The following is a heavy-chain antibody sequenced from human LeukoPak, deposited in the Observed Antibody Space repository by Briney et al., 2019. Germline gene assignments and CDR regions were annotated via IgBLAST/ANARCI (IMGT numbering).Heavy chain of an antibody. CDR2: IYTSGST. D-gene: IGHD3-3*01. J-gene: IGHJ6*02. Sequence: SQTLSLTCTVSGGSISSGSYYWSWIRQPAGKGLEWIGRIYTSGSTNYNPSLKSRVTISVDTSKSQFSLKLSSVTAADTAVYYCARGVEHDFWSGYLNYYYGMDVWGQGTTVTVSS. CDR1: GGSISSGSYY. CDR3: ARGVEHDFWSGYLNYYYGMDV. V-gene: IGHV4-61*02.